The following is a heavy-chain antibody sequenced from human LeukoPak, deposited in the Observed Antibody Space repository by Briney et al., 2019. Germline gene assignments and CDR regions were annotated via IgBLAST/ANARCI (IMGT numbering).Heavy chain of an antibody. Sequence: GASVKVSCKASGGTFSSYAISWVRQAPGQGLEWMGRIIPILGIANYAQKFQGRVTITADKFTSTAYMELSSLRSEDTAVYYCARGQQLVGFDYWGQGTLVTVSS. CDR2: IIPILGIA. V-gene: IGHV1-69*04. D-gene: IGHD6-13*01. J-gene: IGHJ4*02. CDR1: GGTFSSYA. CDR3: ARGQQLVGFDY.